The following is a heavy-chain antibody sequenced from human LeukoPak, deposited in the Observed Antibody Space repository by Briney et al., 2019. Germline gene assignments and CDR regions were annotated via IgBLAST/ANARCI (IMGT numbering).Heavy chain of an antibody. Sequence: GGSLRLSCAASGFTFNIYGMHWVRQAPGKGLEWVAFIRYDGSNKYYADSVKGRFTISRDNSKNTLYLQMNSLRAEDTAVYYCAKGGQQLVPIDYWGQGTLVTVSS. CDR3: AKGGQQLVPIDY. V-gene: IGHV3-30*02. CDR2: IRYDGSNK. J-gene: IGHJ4*02. D-gene: IGHD6-13*01. CDR1: GFTFNIYG.